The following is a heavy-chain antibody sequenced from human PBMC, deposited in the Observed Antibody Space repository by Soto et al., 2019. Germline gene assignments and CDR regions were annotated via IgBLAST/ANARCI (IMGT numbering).Heavy chain of an antibody. J-gene: IGHJ4*02. CDR2: INHSGST. CDR1: GGSFRGYY. V-gene: IGHV4-34*01. CDR3: ARRLLYSSSMYFDY. D-gene: IGHD6-6*01. Sequence: QVQLQQWGAGLLKPSETLSLTCAVYGGSFRGYYWSWIRQPPGKGLEWIGEINHSGSTNYNPSLKSRVTISVDTSKNQFSLKLSSVTAADTAVYYCARRLLYSSSMYFDYWGQGTLVTVSS.